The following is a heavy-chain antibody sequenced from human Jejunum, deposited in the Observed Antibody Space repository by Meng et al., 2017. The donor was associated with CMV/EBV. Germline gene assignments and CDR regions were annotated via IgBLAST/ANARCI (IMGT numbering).Heavy chain of an antibody. V-gene: IGHV3-23*01. J-gene: IGHJ4*02. Sequence: SGFPFSSYALGWVRQAPGKGLEWVSAVSGSGGTTYYADSVKGRFTISRDNSKNTLYLQMNSLRAEDTAVYYCAKGRALTGAYYFDYWGQGTLVTVSS. D-gene: IGHD3-9*01. CDR2: VSGSGGTT. CDR3: AKGRALTGAYYFDY. CDR1: GFPFSSYA.